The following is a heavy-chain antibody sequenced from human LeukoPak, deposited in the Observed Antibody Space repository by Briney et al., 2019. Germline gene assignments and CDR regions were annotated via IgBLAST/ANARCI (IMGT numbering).Heavy chain of an antibody. CDR1: RITFSSHA. CDR2: IVSKGVNT. V-gene: IGHV3-64*02. CDR3: ARGGYYAATDL. D-gene: IGHD3-3*01. Sequence: GGSLRLSCAASRITFSSHAMHWIRQTPGKGLEYVSAIVSKGVNTYYADSVRGRYTISRDNSKNTLYLEMGSLSPEDTAVYYCARGGYYAATDLCGQGALVTVSS. J-gene: IGHJ5*02.